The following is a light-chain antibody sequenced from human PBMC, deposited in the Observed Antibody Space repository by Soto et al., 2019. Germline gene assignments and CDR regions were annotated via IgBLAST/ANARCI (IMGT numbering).Light chain of an antibody. CDR2: EVS. V-gene: IGLV2-14*01. J-gene: IGLJ1*01. CDR3: RSYTSNIPFV. CDR1: SGDVGAYNY. Sequence: QSALTQAASVSRSPGQSITISFTGTSGDVGAYNYVSWYQQHPGKAPKLMIYEVSNRPSGVSSRFSGSKSGNTASLTISGLQAEDEADYYCRSYTSNIPFVFGTGTKVTVL.